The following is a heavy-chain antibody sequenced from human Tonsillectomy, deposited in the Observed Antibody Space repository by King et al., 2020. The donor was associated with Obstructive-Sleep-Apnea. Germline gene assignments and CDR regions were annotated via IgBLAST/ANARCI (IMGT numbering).Heavy chain of an antibody. CDR2: VSYSGST. CDR1: GGSITSYY. V-gene: IGHV4-59*01. CDR3: ASRLSSWYYFDY. J-gene: IGHJ4*02. D-gene: IGHD6-13*01. Sequence: VQLQESGPGLVKPSETLSLTCTVSGGSITSYYWTWIRQPPGKGLEWIGYVSYSGSTNYNPSLKSQITISLDTSKTQFSLRLRSVTAADTAVYYCASRLSSWYYFDYWGQGTLVTVSS.